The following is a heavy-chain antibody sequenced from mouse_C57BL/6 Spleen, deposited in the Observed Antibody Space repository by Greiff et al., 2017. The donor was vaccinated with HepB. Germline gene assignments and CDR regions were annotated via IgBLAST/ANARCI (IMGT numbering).Heavy chain of an antibody. CDR3: LYSGAMDY. D-gene: IGHD2-3*01. J-gene: IGHJ4*01. CDR2: IDPENGDT. CDR1: GFNIKDDY. V-gene: IGHV14-4*01. Sequence: EVKLVESGAELVRPGASVKLSCTASGFNIKDDYMHWVKQRPEQGLEWIGWIDPENGDTEYASKFQGKATITADTSSNTAYLQLSSLTSEDTAVYYCLYSGAMDYWGQGTSVTVSS.